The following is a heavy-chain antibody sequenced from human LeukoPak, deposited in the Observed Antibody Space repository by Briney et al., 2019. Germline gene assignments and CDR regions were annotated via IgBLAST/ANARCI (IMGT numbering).Heavy chain of an antibody. CDR1: GFTFNNYE. D-gene: IGHD3-10*01. CDR3: ASINMVRWD. CDR2: ISSSGGTK. J-gene: IGHJ4*02. V-gene: IGHV3-48*03. Sequence: GGSLRLSCAASGFTFNNYEMSWVRQAPGKGLEWVSYISSSGGTKYYADSVKGRFTISRDNAKNSLYLQMNSLRAEDTAVYYCASINMVRWDWGQGTLVTVSS.